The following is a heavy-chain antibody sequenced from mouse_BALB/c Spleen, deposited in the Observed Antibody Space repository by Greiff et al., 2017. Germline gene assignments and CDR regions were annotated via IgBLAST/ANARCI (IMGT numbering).Heavy chain of an antibody. CDR2: IDPENGDT. J-gene: IGHJ4*01. CDR1: GFNIKDYY. V-gene: IGHV14-4*02. CDR3: KGYPYAMDC. Sequence: VQLQQSGAELVRSGASVKLSCTASGFNIKDYYMHWVKQRPEQGLEWIGWIDPENGDTEYAPKFQGKATMTADTSSNTAYLQLSSLTSEDTAVYYCKGYPYAMDCWGQGTSVTVSS. D-gene: IGHD2-14*01.